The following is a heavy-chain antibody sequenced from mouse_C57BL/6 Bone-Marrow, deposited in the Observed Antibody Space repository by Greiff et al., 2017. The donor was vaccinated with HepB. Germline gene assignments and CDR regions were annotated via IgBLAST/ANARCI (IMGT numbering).Heavy chain of an antibody. CDR2: IYPSDSET. V-gene: IGHV1-61*01. J-gene: IGHJ3*01. CDR3: ARWDWDWFAY. D-gene: IGHD4-1*01. Sequence: VQLQQPGAELVRPGSSVKLSCKASGYTFTSYWMDWVKQRPGQGLEWIGNIYPSDSETHYNQKFKDKATLTVDKSSSTAYMQLSSLTSEDSAAYYCARWDWDWFAYWGQGTLVTVSA. CDR1: GYTFTSYW.